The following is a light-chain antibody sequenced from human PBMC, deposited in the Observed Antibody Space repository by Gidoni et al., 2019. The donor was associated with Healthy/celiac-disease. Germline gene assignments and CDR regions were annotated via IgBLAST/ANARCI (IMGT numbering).Light chain of an antibody. Sequence: EIVLTQSPATLSLSPGERATLPCRASQSVSSYLAWYQQKPGQAPRLLIYDASNRATGIPARFSGSGSGTDFTLTISSLEPEDFAVYYCQQRSNWPRTFGQXTKLEIK. J-gene: IGKJ2*01. V-gene: IGKV3-11*01. CDR3: QQRSNWPRT. CDR1: QSVSSY. CDR2: DAS.